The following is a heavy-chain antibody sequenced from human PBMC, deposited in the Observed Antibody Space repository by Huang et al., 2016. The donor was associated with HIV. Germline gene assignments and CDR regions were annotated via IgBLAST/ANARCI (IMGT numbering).Heavy chain of an antibody. D-gene: IGHD3-10*01. V-gene: IGHV3-48*01. Sequence: EVQLMESGGGLVQPGGSLRLSCAASGFPFSTYNMNWVRQAPGKGLEWVSYITSSSVSIYYADSVKGRFTNSRDNAKNSLYLQMNSLRAEDTAVYYCARFGSYYYGSGSYLDAFDIWGQGTMVTVSS. CDR1: GFPFSTYN. J-gene: IGHJ3*02. CDR3: ARFGSYYYGSGSYLDAFDI. CDR2: ITSSSVSI.